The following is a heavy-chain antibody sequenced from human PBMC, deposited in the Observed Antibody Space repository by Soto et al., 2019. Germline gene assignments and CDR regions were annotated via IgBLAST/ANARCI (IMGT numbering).Heavy chain of an antibody. J-gene: IGHJ3*02. Sequence: GGSLRLSCAASGFTFSSYAMSWVRQAPGKGLEWVSAISGSGGSTYYADSVKGRFTISRDNSKNTLYLQMNSLRAEDTAVYYCAKCGELSHYGGTGAFDIWGQGTMVTVSS. CDR3: AKCGELSHYGGTGAFDI. D-gene: IGHD3-10*01. V-gene: IGHV3-23*01. CDR1: GFTFSSYA. CDR2: ISGSGGST.